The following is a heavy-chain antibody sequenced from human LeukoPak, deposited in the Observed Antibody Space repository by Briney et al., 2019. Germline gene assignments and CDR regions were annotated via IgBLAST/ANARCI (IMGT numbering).Heavy chain of an antibody. J-gene: IGHJ4*02. V-gene: IGHV4-4*07. D-gene: IGHD2-15*01. CDR3: ARDTGNRSGGSCYIDY. Sequence: SETLSPTCTVSGGSISSYYWSWIRQPAGKGLEWIGRIYTSGSTNYNPSLKSRVTMSVDTSKNQFSLKLSSVTAADTAVYYCARDTGNRSGGSCYIDYWGQGTLVTVSS. CDR2: IYTSGST. CDR1: GGSISSYY.